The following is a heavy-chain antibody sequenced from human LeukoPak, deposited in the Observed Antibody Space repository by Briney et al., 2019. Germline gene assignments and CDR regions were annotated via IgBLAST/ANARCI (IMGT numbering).Heavy chain of an antibody. CDR1: GYIFSDYY. J-gene: IGHJ4*02. D-gene: IGHD6-19*01. CDR3: ARDGPRIAVDFDY. V-gene: IGHV1-2*02. Sequence: ASVKVSCRASGYIFSDYYIYWVRQAPGQGLECMGWTNPDSGDTKYAQKFQGRVTMTRDTSINTVYMELSRLTSDDTAVYYCARDGPRIAVDFDYWGQGTLVTVSA. CDR2: TNPDSGDT.